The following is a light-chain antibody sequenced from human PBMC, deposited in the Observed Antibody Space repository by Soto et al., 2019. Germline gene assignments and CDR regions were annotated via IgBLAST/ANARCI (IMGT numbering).Light chain of an antibody. CDR1: SGNIGEDYV. V-gene: IGLV1-40*01. J-gene: IGLJ3*02. CDR3: QYYDSSTSAL. Sequence: QSVLTQPPSVSGSPGQRVTISCTGSSGNIGEDYVVHWYQQLPGTAPKLLNYGNSNRPSGVPRRFSGSKSGTSASLAITGLQAGDDADYCCQYYDSSTSALFGRGTKVTVL. CDR2: GNS.